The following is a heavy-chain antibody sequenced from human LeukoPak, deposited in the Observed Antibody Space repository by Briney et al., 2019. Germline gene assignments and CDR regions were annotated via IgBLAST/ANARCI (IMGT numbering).Heavy chain of an antibody. CDR2: INHSGST. Sequence: SETLSLTCAVYGGSFSGYYWSWIRQPPGKGLEWIGEINHSGSTNYNPSLKSRVTISVDTSKNQFSLKLSSVTAADTAVYYCARLLRTGTTGGWGQGTLVTVSS. V-gene: IGHV4-34*01. CDR3: ARLLRTGTTGG. D-gene: IGHD1-1*01. J-gene: IGHJ4*02. CDR1: GGSFSGYY.